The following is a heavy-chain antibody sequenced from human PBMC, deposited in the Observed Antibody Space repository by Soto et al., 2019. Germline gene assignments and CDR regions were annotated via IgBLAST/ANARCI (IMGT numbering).Heavy chain of an antibody. CDR1: GGSISRSSYY. J-gene: IGHJ4*02. Sequence: SETLSLTCTVSGGSISRSSYYWGWIRQPPGEGLEYIGSIFYSGSSYYNPSLKGRVTISVDTSENHFSLKLTSVTAADTAVYYCSRHLLTTVTTAFDSWGQGALVTVSS. V-gene: IGHV4-39*01. D-gene: IGHD4-17*01. CDR2: IFYSGSS. CDR3: SRHLLTTVTTAFDS.